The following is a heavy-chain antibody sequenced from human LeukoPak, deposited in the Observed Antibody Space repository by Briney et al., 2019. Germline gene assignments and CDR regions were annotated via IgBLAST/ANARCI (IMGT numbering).Heavy chain of an antibody. V-gene: IGHV1-18*04. CDR3: ARDDSSGYYATYFDY. CDR1: GYTFTSYG. J-gene: IGHJ4*02. CDR2: ISAYNGNT. Sequence: GASVKVSCKASGYTFTSYGISWVRQAPGQGLEWMGWISAYNGNTNYAQKLQGRVTMTTDTSTSTAYMELRSLRSDDTAVYYYARDDSSGYYATYFDYWGQGTLVTVSS. D-gene: IGHD3-22*01.